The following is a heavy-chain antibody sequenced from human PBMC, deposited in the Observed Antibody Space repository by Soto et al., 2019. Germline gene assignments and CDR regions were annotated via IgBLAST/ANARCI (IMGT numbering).Heavy chain of an antibody. CDR2: IILALGTP. Sequence: QVLLVQSGAEMKQPGSSVSVSCKASGDSFTNYAFTWVRQAPGQGREWLGGIILALGTPHYSQRFQGRLTITAGESSSKVYMELGRVRLHDTAVYYCGRYCTNTKCRGGYYLDLWGQGTLLTVSS. CDR3: GRYCTNTKCRGGYYLDL. D-gene: IGHD2-8*01. CDR1: GDSFTNYA. V-gene: IGHV1-69*01. J-gene: IGHJ5*02.